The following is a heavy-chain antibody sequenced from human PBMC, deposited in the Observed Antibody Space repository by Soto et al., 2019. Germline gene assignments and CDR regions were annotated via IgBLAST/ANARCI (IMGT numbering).Heavy chain of an antibody. CDR3: ARDPSTMVRGMRMDV. Sequence: GGSLSLSSAASGFTFSSFGMHWIRPAQGKGLEWVAVIWYDGSNKCYADSVKGRFTISRDNSKNTLYLQMNSLRAEDTAVYYCARDPSTMVRGMRMDVWGQGTTVPVSS. CDR2: IWYDGSNK. V-gene: IGHV3-33*01. CDR1: GFTFSSFG. D-gene: IGHD3-10*01. J-gene: IGHJ6*02.